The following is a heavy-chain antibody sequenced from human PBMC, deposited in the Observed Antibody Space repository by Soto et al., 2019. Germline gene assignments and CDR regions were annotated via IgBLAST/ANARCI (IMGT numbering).Heavy chain of an antibody. CDR3: ARQTPKVVIIDY. D-gene: IGHD2-15*01. J-gene: IGHJ4*02. Sequence: EVQLVESGGGLVQPGGSLRLSCAASEFTFSRYWMSWVRQAPGKGLEWVANINLDGSEKNYVDSVKGRFTISRDNAKNARYRQMRTLKPEDPAVYYSARQTPKVVIIDYWRQGTRVTVPP. CDR1: EFTFSRYW. V-gene: IGHV3-7*01. CDR2: INLDGSEK.